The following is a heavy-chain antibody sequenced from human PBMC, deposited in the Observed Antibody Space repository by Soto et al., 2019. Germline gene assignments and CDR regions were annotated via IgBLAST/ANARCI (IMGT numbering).Heavy chain of an antibody. J-gene: IGHJ5*02. Sequence: QVQLVQSGAEVKTPGASVKVSCRASGYSFRTHGISWVRQAPGQGLEWMGWTSTYDDKTNFPQKFQGRITMTTDTSTSTAYMELRSLRSDDTAVYFCARDLGYCNSSGCFRNWFDTWGQGTLVTVSS. CDR2: TSTYDDKT. D-gene: IGHD2-15*01. CDR1: GYSFRTHG. CDR3: ARDLGYCNSSGCFRNWFDT. V-gene: IGHV1-18*01.